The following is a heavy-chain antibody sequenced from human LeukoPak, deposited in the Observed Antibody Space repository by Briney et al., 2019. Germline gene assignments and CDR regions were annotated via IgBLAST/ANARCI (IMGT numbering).Heavy chain of an antibody. CDR1: GGSISSGGYY. CDR3: ARGSGIFQLDAFDI. D-gene: IGHD1-26*01. J-gene: IGHJ3*02. V-gene: IGHV4-31*03. CDR2: IYYSGST. Sequence: SQTLSLTCTVSGGSISSGGYYWSWIRQHPGKGLEWIGYIYYSGSTYYNPSLKSRVTISVDTSKNQFSLKLSSVTAADTAVYYCARGSGIFQLDAFDIWGQGTMVSVSS.